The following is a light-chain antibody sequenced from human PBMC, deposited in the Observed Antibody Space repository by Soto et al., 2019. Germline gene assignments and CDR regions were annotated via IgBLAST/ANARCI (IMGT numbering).Light chain of an antibody. CDR2: KAS. CDR1: QTISSW. Sequence: DIQMTQSPSTLSGSVGDSVTITSRASQTISSWLAWYQQNPGKAPKLLIYKASTLKSGVPSRFSGSGSGTAFTLPISSLQSEDFAVYYCQQYNNWPPWTFGLG. V-gene: IGKV1-5*03. J-gene: IGKJ1*01. CDR3: QQYNNWPPWT.